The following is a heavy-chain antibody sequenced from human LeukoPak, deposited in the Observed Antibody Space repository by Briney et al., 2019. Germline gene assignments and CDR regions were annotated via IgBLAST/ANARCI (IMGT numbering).Heavy chain of an antibody. CDR3: AREARYDYVWGSYH. CDR2: ISSRSTYT. J-gene: IGHJ5*02. CDR1: GFIFSTYS. D-gene: IGHD3-16*01. V-gene: IGHV3-21*01. Sequence: PGGSLRLSCAASGFIFSTYSMSWVRQAPGKGLEWVSSISSRSTYTYYADSVKGRFAISRDNAKNSLYLQMNSLRAEDTAVYYCAREARYDYVWGSYHWGQGTLVTVSS.